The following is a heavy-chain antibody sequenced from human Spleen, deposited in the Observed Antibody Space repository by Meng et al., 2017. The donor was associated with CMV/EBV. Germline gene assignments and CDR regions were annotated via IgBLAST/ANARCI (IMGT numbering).Heavy chain of an antibody. J-gene: IGHJ6*02. CDR1: GGTFSSYT. D-gene: IGHD2-2*02. Sequence: SVKVSCKASGGTFSSYTISWVRQAPGQGLEWMGRIIPILGIANYAQKFQGRVTITADKSTSTAYMELSSLRSEDTAVYYCARVGGPPYCSSTSCYIEGDYYYYYGMDVWGQGTTVTVS. CDR3: ARVGGPPYCSSTSCYIEGDYYYYYGMDV. V-gene: IGHV1-69*02. CDR2: IIPILGIA.